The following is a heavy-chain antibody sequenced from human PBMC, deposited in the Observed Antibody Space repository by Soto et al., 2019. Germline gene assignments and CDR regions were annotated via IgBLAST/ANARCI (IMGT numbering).Heavy chain of an antibody. Sequence: GAAVQVSCKGSRCSFPRYYLHGVRQAPGRGRGWMGCINTHSGRTKFAQKFQGRVIMSRDTSISRGYIELDSLTSDDTAVYYCGASGPDLLTGYSRGNMDVWGQGTSVTVSS. CDR1: RCSFPRYY. CDR2: INTHSGRT. V-gene: IGHV1-2*02. J-gene: IGHJ6*02. D-gene: IGHD3-9*01. CDR3: GASGPDLLTGYSRGNMDV.